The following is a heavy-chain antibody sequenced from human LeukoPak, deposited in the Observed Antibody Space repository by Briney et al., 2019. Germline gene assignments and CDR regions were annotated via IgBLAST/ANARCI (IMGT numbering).Heavy chain of an antibody. V-gene: IGHV1-2*02. CDR1: GYTFTGYY. CDR3: ARVGEGSGSPCD. D-gene: IGHD3-10*01. J-gene: IGHJ4*02. Sequence: ASVKVSCKASGYTFTGYYMHWVRQAPGQGLEWMGWINPNSGGTNYAQKFQGRVTMTGDTSISTAYMELSRLRSDDTAVYYCARVGEGSGSPCDWGQGTLVTVSS. CDR2: INPNSGGT.